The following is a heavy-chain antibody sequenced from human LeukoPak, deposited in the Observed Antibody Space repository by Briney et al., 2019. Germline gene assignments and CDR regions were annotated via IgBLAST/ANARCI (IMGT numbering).Heavy chain of an antibody. J-gene: IGHJ5*02. CDR3: ARVPKAAADNWFDP. D-gene: IGHD6-13*01. Sequence: SGTLSLTCAVSGGSISSSDWWTWFRQPPGKGLEWIGEIYHSGSTSCNPSLKSRVTISVDKSKNQFSMKLNSVTAADTAVYYCARVPKAAADNWFDPWGQGTLVTVSS. CDR1: GGSISSSDW. V-gene: IGHV4-4*02. CDR2: IYHSGST.